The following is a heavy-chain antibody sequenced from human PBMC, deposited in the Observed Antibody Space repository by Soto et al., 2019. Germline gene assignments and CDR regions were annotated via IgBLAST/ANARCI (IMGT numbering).Heavy chain of an antibody. J-gene: IGHJ6*02. Sequence: QGQLVQSGAEVKKPGSSVKVSCKASRGTFSSYAISWVRQAPGQGLEWMGGIIPIFGTANYAQKLQGRVTIPADESTSTAYMELSSLRSEDTAVYYCASAPFIAAAGDFMGDYYYGMDVWGQGTLVTVSS. CDR1: RGTFSSYA. V-gene: IGHV1-69*01. CDR2: IIPIFGTA. CDR3: ASAPFIAAAGDFMGDYYYGMDV. D-gene: IGHD6-13*01.